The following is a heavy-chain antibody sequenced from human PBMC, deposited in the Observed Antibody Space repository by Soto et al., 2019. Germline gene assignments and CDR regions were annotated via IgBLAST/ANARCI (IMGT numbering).Heavy chain of an antibody. CDR1: GLTFSDHY. V-gene: IGHV3-72*01. Sequence: RGPLTLSCTASGLTFSDHYKYWVRLAPGKGQELVCRTRNKANSYTTEYVASVKGRFTVSRDDSKNSLYLQMNSLQTEDSAVYYCALGSSRFQDPYYYHAMDVWGQGTTVTVSS. J-gene: IGHJ6*02. CDR3: ALGSSRFQDPYYYHAMDV. D-gene: IGHD6-13*01. CDR2: TRNKANSYTT.